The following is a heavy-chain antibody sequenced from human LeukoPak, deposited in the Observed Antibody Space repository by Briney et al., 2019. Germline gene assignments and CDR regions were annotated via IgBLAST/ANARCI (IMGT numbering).Heavy chain of an antibody. CDR1: GFTVSSNY. V-gene: IGHV3-66*01. CDR2: IYSGGST. CDR3: AKAGAVVVVAAKYFDY. Sequence: PGGSLRLSCAASGFTVSSNYMSWVRQAPGKGLEWVSVIYSGGSTYYADSVKGRFTISRDNSKNTLYLQMNSLRAEDTAVYYCAKAGAVVVVAAKYFDYWGQGTLVTVFS. D-gene: IGHD2-15*01. J-gene: IGHJ4*02.